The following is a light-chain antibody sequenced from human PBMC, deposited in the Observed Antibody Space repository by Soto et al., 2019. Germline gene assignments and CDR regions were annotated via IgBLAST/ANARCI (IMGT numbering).Light chain of an antibody. V-gene: IGKV3-11*01. CDR3: QQRSNWPQVIT. J-gene: IGKJ5*01. CDR2: DAS. CDR1: QSVSSY. Sequence: EIVLTQSPATLSLSPGERATLSYRASQSVSSYLAWYQQKPGQAPRLLIYDASNRATGIPARFSGSGSGTDFTLTISSLEPEDFAVYYCQQRSNWPQVITFGQGTRLEIK.